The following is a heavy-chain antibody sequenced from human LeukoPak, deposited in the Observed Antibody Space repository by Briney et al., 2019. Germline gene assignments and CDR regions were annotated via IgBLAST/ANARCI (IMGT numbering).Heavy chain of an antibody. CDR3: AKDIVSGRYSYFHY. CDR2: ISWNSGSI. CDR1: GFTFDDYA. J-gene: IGHJ4*02. D-gene: IGHD5-18*01. Sequence: GGSLRLSCAASGFTFDDYAMHWVRQAPGKGLEWVSGISWNSGSIGYADSVKGRFTISRYNAKNSLYLQMNSLRAEDTALYYCAKDIVSGRYSYFHYWGQGTLVTVSS. V-gene: IGHV3-9*01.